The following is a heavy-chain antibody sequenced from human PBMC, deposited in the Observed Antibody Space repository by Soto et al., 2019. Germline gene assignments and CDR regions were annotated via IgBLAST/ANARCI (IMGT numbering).Heavy chain of an antibody. J-gene: IGHJ4*02. CDR3: ARVASYCSGGSCYANY. V-gene: IGHV3-21*01. CDR2: ISSSSSYI. Sequence: EVQLVESGGGLVKPGGSLRLSCAASGFTFSSYSMNWVRQAPGKGLEWVSSISSSSSYIYYADSVKGRFTISRGNAKNSLYLQMNSLRAEDTAVYYCARVASYCSGGSCYANYWGQGTLVTVSS. D-gene: IGHD2-15*01. CDR1: GFTFSSYS.